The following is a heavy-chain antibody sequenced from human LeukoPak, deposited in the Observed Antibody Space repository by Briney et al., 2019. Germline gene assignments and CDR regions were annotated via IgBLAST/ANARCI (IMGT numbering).Heavy chain of an antibody. CDR1: GGSISSRGYY. CDR2: ISYSGST. Sequence: SETLSLTCTVSGGSISSRGYYWSWIRPHPGTSLEWIGYISYSGSTYYNPSLKSRVPISGDTSKNQFSLRQNSLSAADTAVYYCARDQNSGFGHWGQGTLVTVSS. D-gene: IGHD4-23*01. J-gene: IGHJ4*02. V-gene: IGHV4-31*03. CDR3: ARDQNSGFGH.